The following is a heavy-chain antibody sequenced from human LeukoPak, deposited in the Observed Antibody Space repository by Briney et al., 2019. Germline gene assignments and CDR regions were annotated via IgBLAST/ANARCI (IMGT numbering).Heavy chain of an antibody. CDR2: IYPGDSDT. Sequence: GESLKVSCKGSGYSFTSYWIGWVRQMPGKGLEWMGIIYPGDSDTRYSPSFQGQVTISADKSISTAYLQWSSLKASDTAMYYCARPASDYDILTGYYYLYYFDYWGQGTLVTVSS. V-gene: IGHV5-51*01. CDR3: ARPASDYDILTGYYYLYYFDY. J-gene: IGHJ4*02. CDR1: GYSFTSYW. D-gene: IGHD3-9*01.